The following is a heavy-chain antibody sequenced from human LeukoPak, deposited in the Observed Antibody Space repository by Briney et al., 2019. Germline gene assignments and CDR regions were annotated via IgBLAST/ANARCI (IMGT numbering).Heavy chain of an antibody. J-gene: IGHJ5*02. V-gene: IGHV1-69*04. CDR2: IIPIFGIA. CDR3: ARASSAEQLVTA. CDR1: GSTFSSYA. Sequence: SVEVSCKASGSTFSSYAISWVRQAPGQGLEWMGRIIPIFGIANYAQKFQGRVTITTDKSTSTAYMELSSLRSEDTAVYYCARASSAEQLVTAWGQGTLVTVSS. D-gene: IGHD6-6*01.